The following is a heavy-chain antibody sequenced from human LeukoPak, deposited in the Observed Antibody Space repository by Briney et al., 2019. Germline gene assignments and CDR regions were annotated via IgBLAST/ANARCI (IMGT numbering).Heavy chain of an antibody. CDR1: GFIFGDFW. V-gene: IGHV3-7*01. J-gene: IGHJ4*02. Sequence: GGSLRLSCAASGFIFGDFWMVWVRQASGKGLEWVASINENGRETYYAASVTGRFTISRDTAKNSVYLQMSALRAEDTAVYYCARDGITCTRDYWGQGALVTVSS. CDR2: INENGRET. CDR3: ARDGITCTRDY. D-gene: IGHD1-7*01.